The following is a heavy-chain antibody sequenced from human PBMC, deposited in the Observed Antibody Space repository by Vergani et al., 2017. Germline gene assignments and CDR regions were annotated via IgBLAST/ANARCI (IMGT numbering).Heavy chain of an antibody. V-gene: IGHV3-11*06. D-gene: IGHD2-2*01. CDR2: ISSSGTYT. CDR3: ARAGPYCSSTSCPSDY. CDR1: GFSFSDYY. Sequence: QVQLVESGGGLVKPGGSLRLSCAASGFSFSDYYMRWIRQAPGKGLEWLSYISSSGTYTTYADSVKGRFTISRDNAKNSLYLQMNSLRAEDTAVYYCARAGPYCSSTSCPSDYWGQGILVTVSS. J-gene: IGHJ4*02.